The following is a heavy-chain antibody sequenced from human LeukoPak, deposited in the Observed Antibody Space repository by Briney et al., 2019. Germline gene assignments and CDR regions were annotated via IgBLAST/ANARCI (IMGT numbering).Heavy chain of an antibody. Sequence: GASVKVSCKASGGTFISYAISWVRQAPGQGLEWMGGIIPIFGTANYAQKFQGRVTITADESTSTAYMELSSLRSEDTAVYYCARDPYSSSSNYYYYGMDVWGQGTTVTVSS. D-gene: IGHD6-6*01. CDR3: ARDPYSSSSNYYYYGMDV. CDR1: GGTFISYA. J-gene: IGHJ6*02. V-gene: IGHV1-69*13. CDR2: IIPIFGTA.